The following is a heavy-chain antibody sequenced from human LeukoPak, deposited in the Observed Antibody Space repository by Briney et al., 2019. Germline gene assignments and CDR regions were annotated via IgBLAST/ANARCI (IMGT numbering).Heavy chain of an antibody. J-gene: IGHJ6*03. CDR3: ARSKVDWSGHSHYYYYMDV. D-gene: IGHD3-3*01. CDR2: IYYSGST. V-gene: IGHV4-59*01. Sequence: SETLSLTCTVSGGSISSYYWSWIRQPPGKGLEWIGYIYYSGSTNYNPSLKSRVTISVDTSKNQFSLKLSSVTAADTAVYYCARSKVDWSGHSHYYYYMDVWGKGTTVTVSS. CDR1: GGSISSYY.